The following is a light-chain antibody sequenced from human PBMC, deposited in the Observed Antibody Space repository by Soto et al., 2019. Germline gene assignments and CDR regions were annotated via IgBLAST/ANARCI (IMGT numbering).Light chain of an antibody. V-gene: IGKV3-15*01. J-gene: IGKJ1*01. CDR2: GAS. CDR3: QQYNNWPPRAWT. Sequence: EIVMTQSPATLSVSPGERATLSCRASQSVSSNLAWYQQKPGQAHRLLIYGASTRATGIPARFSGSGSGTEFTRTISSLQSEDFAVYYCQQYNNWPPRAWTFGQGTKVEIK. CDR1: QSVSSN.